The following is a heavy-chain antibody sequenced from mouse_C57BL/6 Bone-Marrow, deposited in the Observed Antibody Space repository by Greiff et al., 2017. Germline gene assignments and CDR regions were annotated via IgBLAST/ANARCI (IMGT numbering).Heavy chain of an antibody. CDR1: GYTFTDYY. J-gene: IGHJ2*01. CDR3: ARDYYGSSWYFDY. CDR2: INPNNGGT. V-gene: IGHV1-26*01. Sequence: EVQLQQSGPELVKPGASVKISCKASGYTFTDYYMNWVKQSHGKSLEWIGDINPNNGGTSYNQKLKGKATLTVDKSSSTAYMEPRSLTSEDSAVYYCARDYYGSSWYFDYWGQGTILTVSS. D-gene: IGHD1-1*01.